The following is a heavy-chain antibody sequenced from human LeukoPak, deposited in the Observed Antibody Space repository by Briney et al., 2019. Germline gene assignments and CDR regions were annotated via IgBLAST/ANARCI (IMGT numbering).Heavy chain of an antibody. CDR3: ASGYCGGACQLGGLDM. D-gene: IGHD2-21*02. J-gene: IGHJ3*02. V-gene: IGHV6-1*01. CDR1: GDSVSSNSAA. CDR2: TYYRSKWYN. Sequence: SQTLSLTCAISGDSVSSNSAAWNWIRQSPSRGLEWLGRTYYRSKWYNDYAVSVKSRITINPDTSKNQFSLQLNSVTAADTAVYYCASGYCGGACQLGGLDMWGQGTMVTVSS.